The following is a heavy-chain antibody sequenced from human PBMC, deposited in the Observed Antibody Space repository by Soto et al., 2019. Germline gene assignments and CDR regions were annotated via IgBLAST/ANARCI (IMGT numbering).Heavy chain of an antibody. Sequence: PSETLSLTSAVSSGSISSGGYSWSWIRQPPGKGLEWIGYIYHSGSTYYNPSLKSRVTISVDRSKNQFSLKLSSVTAADTAVYYCASRYYDFWSGWGSWFDPWGQGTLVTVSS. V-gene: IGHV4-30-2*01. J-gene: IGHJ5*02. D-gene: IGHD3-3*01. CDR2: IYHSGST. CDR3: ASRYYDFWSGWGSWFDP. CDR1: SGSISSGGYS.